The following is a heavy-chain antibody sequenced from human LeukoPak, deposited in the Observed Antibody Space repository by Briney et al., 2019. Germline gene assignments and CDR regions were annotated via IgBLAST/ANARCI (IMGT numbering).Heavy chain of an antibody. Sequence: SETLSLTCTVSGGSISSYYWSWIRQPPGKGLEWIGYIYYSGSTNYNPSLKSRVTISVDTSKNQFSLKLSSVTAADTAVYYCASLYYYDSSGYYRPSDYWGQGTLVTVSS. D-gene: IGHD3-22*01. CDR3: ASLYYYDSSGYYRPSDY. CDR1: GGSISSYY. J-gene: IGHJ4*02. V-gene: IGHV4-59*01. CDR2: IYYSGST.